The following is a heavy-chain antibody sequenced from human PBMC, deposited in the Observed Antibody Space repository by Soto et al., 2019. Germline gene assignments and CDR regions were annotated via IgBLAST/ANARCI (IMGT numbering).Heavy chain of an antibody. CDR3: ARDQIVVPAAIPGGWFDP. D-gene: IGHD2-2*02. CDR1: GGSISSGGYY. V-gene: IGHV4-31*03. Sequence: TSETLSLTCTVSGGSISSGGYYWSWIRQHPGKGLEWIGYIYYSGSTYYNPSLKGRVTISVDTSKNQFSLKLSSVTAADTAVYYCARDQIVVPAAIPGGWFDPWGQGTLVTVSS. CDR2: IYYSGST. J-gene: IGHJ5*02.